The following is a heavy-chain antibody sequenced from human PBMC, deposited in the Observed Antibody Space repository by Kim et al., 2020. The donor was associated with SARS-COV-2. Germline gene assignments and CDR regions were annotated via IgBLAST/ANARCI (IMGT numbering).Heavy chain of an antibody. V-gene: IGHV4-34*01. J-gene: IGHJ4*02. CDR2: INHSGST. Sequence: SETLSLTCAVYGGSFSGYYWSWIRQPPGKGLEWIGEINHSGSTNYNPSLKSRVTISVDTSKNQFSLKLSSVTAADTAVYYCARWGRGYSSSWTFDYWGQGTLVTVSS. CDR1: GGSFSGYY. D-gene: IGHD6-13*01. CDR3: ARWGRGYSSSWTFDY.